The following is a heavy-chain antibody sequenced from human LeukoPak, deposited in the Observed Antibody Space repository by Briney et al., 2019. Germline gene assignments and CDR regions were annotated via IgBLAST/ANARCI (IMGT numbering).Heavy chain of an antibody. CDR3: ARHSGYSSGWYGH. Sequence: PSETPSLTCTVSGGSISSYYWSWIRQPPGKGLEWIGYIYYSGSTNYNPSLKSRVTISVDTSKNQFSLKLSSVTAADTAVYYCARHSGYSSGWYGHWGQGTLVTVSS. V-gene: IGHV4-59*08. D-gene: IGHD6-19*01. CDR1: GGSISSYY. CDR2: IYYSGST. J-gene: IGHJ5*02.